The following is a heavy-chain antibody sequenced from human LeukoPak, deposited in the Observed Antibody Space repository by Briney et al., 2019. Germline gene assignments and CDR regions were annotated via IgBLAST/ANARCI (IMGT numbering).Heavy chain of an antibody. V-gene: IGHV3-21*01. CDR3: ARGTRVAANLHTA. CDR2: ISSSSNYI. CDR1: GFTFSSYS. Sequence: GRSLRLSCAASGFTFSSYSMNWVRQAPGKGLEWVSSISSSSNYIYYADSVKGRFTISRDNAKNSLYLQMNSLRAEDTAVYYCARGTRVAANLHTAWGQGTLVTVSS. D-gene: IGHD2-15*01. J-gene: IGHJ5*02.